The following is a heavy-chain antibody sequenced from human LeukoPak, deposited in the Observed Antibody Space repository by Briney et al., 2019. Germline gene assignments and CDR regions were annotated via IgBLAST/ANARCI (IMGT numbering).Heavy chain of an antibody. D-gene: IGHD3-3*01. CDR1: GGSISSGGYY. CDR2: IYDSGSI. CDR3: ARGSGYDFPAAPCDY. Sequence: SETLSLTCTVSGGSISSGGYYWGWIRQHPGKGLEWIGYIYDSGSIYYNPSLKSLVTISVETSKNPCSLKMSSVTAADTAVYYCARGSGYDFPAAPCDYSGQGKPVSVSS. V-gene: IGHV4-31*01. J-gene: IGHJ4*02.